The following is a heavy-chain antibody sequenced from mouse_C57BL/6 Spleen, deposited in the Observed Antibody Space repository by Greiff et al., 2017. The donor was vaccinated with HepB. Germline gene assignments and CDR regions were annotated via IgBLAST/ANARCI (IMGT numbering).Heavy chain of an antibody. CDR3: APIITTVVAPFAY. CDR1: GYTFTSYW. CDR2: IDPSDSYT. Sequence: QVQLQQPGAELVKPGASVKLSCKASGYTFTSYWMQWVKQRPGQGLEWIGEIDPSDSYTNYNQKFKGKATLTVDTSSSTAYMQLSSLTSEDSAVYYCAPIITTVVAPFAYWGQGTLVTVSA. V-gene: IGHV1-50*01. D-gene: IGHD1-1*01. J-gene: IGHJ3*01.